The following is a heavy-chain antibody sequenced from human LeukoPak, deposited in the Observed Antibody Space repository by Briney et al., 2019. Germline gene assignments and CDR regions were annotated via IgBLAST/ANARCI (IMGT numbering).Heavy chain of an antibody. CDR2: IGYDGNDK. J-gene: IGHJ4*02. D-gene: IGHD3-10*01. Sequence: GGSLRLSCAASGFTFSSYGMHWVRQAPGKGLEWVAFIGYDGNDKYYADSVKGRFTISRDSSKNTLYLQMNSLRDEDTAVYYCAKDPLQYGSGSYYFDYWGQGTLVTVSS. CDR1: GFTFSSYG. V-gene: IGHV3-30*02. CDR3: AKDPLQYGSGSYYFDY.